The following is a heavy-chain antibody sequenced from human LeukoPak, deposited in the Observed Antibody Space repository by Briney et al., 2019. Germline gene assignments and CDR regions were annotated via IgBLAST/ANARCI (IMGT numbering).Heavy chain of an antibody. D-gene: IGHD3-22*01. CDR1: GFTLRSYT. V-gene: IGHV3-7*01. CDR2: IKQDGSER. J-gene: IGHJ4*02. CDR3: ASRVGSSGYYYFDY. Sequence: GGSLRLSCAASGFTLRSYTMNWVRQAPGKGLEWVANIKQDGSERYYVDSVKGRFTISRDNAKNSLYLQMNSLRAEDTAVYYCASRVGSSGYYYFDYWGQGTLVTVSS.